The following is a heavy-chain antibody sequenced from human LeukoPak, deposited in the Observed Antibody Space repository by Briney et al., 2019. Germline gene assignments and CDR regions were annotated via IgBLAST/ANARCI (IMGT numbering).Heavy chain of an antibody. J-gene: IGHJ4*02. CDR3: AXGRRGGITXIVVVTPFDY. CDR1: GGSFSGYY. V-gene: IGHV4-34*01. D-gene: IGHD3-22*01. Sequence: PSETLSLTCAVYGGSFSGYYWSWLRQPPGKGLEWIGEINHSGSTNYNPSLKSRVTISVDTSKNQFSLKLSSVTAADTAVYYCAXGRRGGITXIVVVTPFDYWGQGTLVTVSS. CDR2: INHSGST.